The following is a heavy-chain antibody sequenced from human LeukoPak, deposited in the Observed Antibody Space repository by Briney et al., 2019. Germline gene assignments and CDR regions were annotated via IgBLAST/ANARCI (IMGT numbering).Heavy chain of an antibody. Sequence: GGSLRLYCAVSSSTFSSYAMSSVRQAPGKGLEWVSSITSSSSYIYYADSVKGRFTISRDNAKNSLYLQMNSLRAEDTAVYYCAREPYYDFWSGYYDIDYWGQGTLVTVSS. CDR2: ITSSSSYI. V-gene: IGHV3-21*01. CDR3: AREPYYDFWSGYYDIDY. J-gene: IGHJ4*02. D-gene: IGHD3-3*01. CDR1: SSTFSSYA.